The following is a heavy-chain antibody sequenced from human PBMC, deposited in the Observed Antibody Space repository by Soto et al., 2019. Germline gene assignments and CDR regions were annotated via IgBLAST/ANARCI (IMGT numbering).Heavy chain of an antibody. J-gene: IGHJ3*02. CDR2: ISHDGSYK. Sequence: GGSLRLSCAASGFSFTTYVMHWVRQAPGKGLEWVAVISHDGSYKYYGDAVKGRFTISRDTSKNAVYLEMNSLRPEDTAVYYCAKGLLAIVGATLPRDAFNIWGQGTMVTVSS. CDR3: AKGLLAIVGATLPRDAFNI. V-gene: IGHV3-30*18. CDR1: GFSFTTYV. D-gene: IGHD1-26*01.